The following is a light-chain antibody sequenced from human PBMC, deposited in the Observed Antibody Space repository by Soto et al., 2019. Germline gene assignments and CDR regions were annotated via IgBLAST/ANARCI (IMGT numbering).Light chain of an antibody. J-gene: IGLJ3*02. V-gene: IGLV5-45*01. Sequence: QPVLTQPASLSASPGGSASLTCTLRSGIDVGTSKIYWFQQKPGSPPHLLLNYKSDSDKQQGSGVPSRFSGSKDASANAGILLISGLQSEDEADYYCLVWHSSAWVFGGGTKVTVL. CDR1: SGIDVGTSK. CDR3: LVWHSSAWV. CDR2: YKSDSDK.